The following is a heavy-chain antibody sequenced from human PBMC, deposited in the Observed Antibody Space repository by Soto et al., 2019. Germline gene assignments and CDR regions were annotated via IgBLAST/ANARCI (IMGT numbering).Heavy chain of an antibody. CDR2: ISGSGAGT. J-gene: IGHJ4*02. Sequence: EVQLLESGGDLVQPGGSLRLSCAASGFTFSTYVMSWVRQAPGKGLEWVSGISGSGAGTYYADSVKGRFAISRDNSKNTLYLQMNSLRVEDTAIYYCANGASPDYWGQGTLLTVSA. V-gene: IGHV3-23*01. D-gene: IGHD3-16*01. CDR3: ANGASPDY. CDR1: GFTFSTYV.